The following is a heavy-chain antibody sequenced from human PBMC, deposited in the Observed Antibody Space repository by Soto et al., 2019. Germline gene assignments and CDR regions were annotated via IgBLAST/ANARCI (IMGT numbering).Heavy chain of an antibody. D-gene: IGHD6-6*01. V-gene: IGHV3-7*01. CDR3: ARLTSSSSGFAAFDI. CDR1: GFTFSSYW. Sequence: GGSLRLSCAASGFTFSSYWMSWVRQAPGKGLEWVANIKQDGSEKYYVDSVKGRFTISRDNAKNSLYLQMNSLRAEDTAVYYCARLTSSSSGFAAFDIWGQGTMVTVSS. J-gene: IGHJ3*02. CDR2: IKQDGSEK.